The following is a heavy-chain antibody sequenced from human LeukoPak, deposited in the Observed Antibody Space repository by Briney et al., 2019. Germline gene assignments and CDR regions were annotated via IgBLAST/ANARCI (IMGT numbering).Heavy chain of an antibody. D-gene: IGHD5-18*01. V-gene: IGHV4-39*01. J-gene: IGHJ4*02. Sequence: SETLSLTCTVSGGSISSSSAYWGWIRQPPGKGLGWIGSIYYSKNTYYNPSLKSRVTMSAETSKNQFSLPLGSVSATDTAVYYCVSPRGFSYGYFDYWGQGTLVTVSS. CDR1: GGSISSSSAY. CDR3: VSPRGFSYGYFDY. CDR2: IYYSKNT.